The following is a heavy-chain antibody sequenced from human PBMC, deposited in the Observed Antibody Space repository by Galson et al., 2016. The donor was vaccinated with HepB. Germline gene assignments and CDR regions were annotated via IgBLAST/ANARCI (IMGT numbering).Heavy chain of an antibody. Sequence: LSLTCTVSGGSISSGAHYWSWIRQHPGKGLEWIGNIYYNGSTYYNQSLKSRVTLSVDTSKNQFSLKLSSVTAADTAIYYCARDTGYCISTSCQGRGIGFDYWGQGTLVTVSS. CDR2: IYYNGST. D-gene: IGHD2-2*03. J-gene: IGHJ4*01. CDR1: GGSISSGAHY. CDR3: ARDTGYCISTSCQGRGIGFDY. V-gene: IGHV4-31*03.